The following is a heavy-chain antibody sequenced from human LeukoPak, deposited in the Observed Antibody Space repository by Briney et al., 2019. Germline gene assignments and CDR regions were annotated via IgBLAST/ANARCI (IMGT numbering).Heavy chain of an antibody. J-gene: IGHJ5*02. CDR3: ATASRGGYYTQWFDP. V-gene: IGHV1-24*01. D-gene: IGHD3-3*01. CDR1: GYTLTELS. CDR2: FDPEDGET. Sequence: ASVKVSCKVSGYTLTELSMHWVRQAPGKGLEWMGGFDPEDGETIYAQKFQGRVTMTEDTSTDTAYMELSSLRSEDTAVYYCATASRGGYYTQWFDPWGQGTLVTVSS.